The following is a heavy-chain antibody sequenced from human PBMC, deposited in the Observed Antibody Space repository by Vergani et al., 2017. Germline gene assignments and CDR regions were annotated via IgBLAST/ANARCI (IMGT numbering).Heavy chain of an antibody. J-gene: IGHJ4*02. Sequence: VQLVESGGGVVQPGRSLRLSCAASGFTFSSYGMHWVRQAPGKGLEWVSAISGSGGSTYYADSVKGRFTISRDNSKNTLYLQMNSLRAEDTAVYYCAKGDLFGELLNWGQGTLVTVSS. D-gene: IGHD3-10*02. CDR3: AKGDLFGELLN. CDR2: ISGSGGST. V-gene: IGHV3-23*04. CDR1: GFTFSSYG.